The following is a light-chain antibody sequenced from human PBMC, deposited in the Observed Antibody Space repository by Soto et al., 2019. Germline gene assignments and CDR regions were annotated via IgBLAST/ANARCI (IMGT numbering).Light chain of an antibody. Sequence: DIQMTQSPSTLSATAGDRVTITCRASQSISSYLNWYQQKPGQAPKLLIYAASSLQSGVPSRFSGRGSGTDFTLTISSLQPEDFATYYCQQSYSTLTWTFGQGTKVDIK. CDR3: QQSYSTLTWT. CDR1: QSISSY. CDR2: AAS. V-gene: IGKV1-39*01. J-gene: IGKJ1*01.